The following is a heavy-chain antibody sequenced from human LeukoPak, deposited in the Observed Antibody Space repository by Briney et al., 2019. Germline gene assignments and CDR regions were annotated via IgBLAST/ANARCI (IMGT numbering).Heavy chain of an antibody. D-gene: IGHD6-13*01. V-gene: IGHV3-9*01. J-gene: IGHJ6*03. CDR2: VSWNGSPI. Sequence: GRSLRLSCAASGFSFGDYAMHWVRQAPGKGLEWVAGVSWNGSPIGYADSLRGRFTISRDNAKNSLYLQMNSLRVEDTALYYCAKDCTTWSMTSYFYYMDVWGKGTTVTVSS. CDR3: AKDCTTWSMTSYFYYMDV. CDR1: GFSFGDYA.